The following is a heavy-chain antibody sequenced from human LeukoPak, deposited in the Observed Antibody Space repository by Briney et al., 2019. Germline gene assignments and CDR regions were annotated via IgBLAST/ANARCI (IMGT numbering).Heavy chain of an antibody. D-gene: IGHD1-26*01. Sequence: ASVRASCTPSRDAFSGYYTHCGCPAPGQGLEWMGWINPNSGGTNYAQKFKGRVTMTRDTSISTAYMELSRLTSDDTAVYYCARDRSGISKAFDIWGQGTMVTVSS. V-gene: IGHV1-2*02. CDR1: RDAFSGYY. J-gene: IGHJ3*02. CDR3: ARDRSGISKAFDI. CDR2: INPNSGGT.